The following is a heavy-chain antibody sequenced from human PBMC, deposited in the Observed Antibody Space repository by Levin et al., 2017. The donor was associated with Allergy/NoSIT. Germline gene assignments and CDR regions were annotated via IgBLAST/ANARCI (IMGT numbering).Heavy chain of an antibody. D-gene: IGHD3-10*01. V-gene: IGHV4-39*07. Sequence: SETLSLTCTVSGGSISTSSYFWGWIRQPPGTGLEWIGDIYYSGTTYYNPSLKSRVTMSLDRSRNQFSLKLTSVTAADTAVYYCAIDLSAFTVARGQFDPWGQGILVAVSS. J-gene: IGHJ5*02. CDR3: AIDLSAFTVARGQFDP. CDR1: GGSISTSSYF. CDR2: IYYSGTT.